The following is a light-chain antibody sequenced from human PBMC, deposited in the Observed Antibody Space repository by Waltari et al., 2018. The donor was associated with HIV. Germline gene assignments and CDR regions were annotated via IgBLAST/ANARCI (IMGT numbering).Light chain of an antibody. CDR2: EVT. Sequence: QSALTQPPSASGSPGQSVTISCTGPSSDVGGYNYVSWYQQHPGNAPKLIIYEVTERPSGVPDRFSGSKSGNTASLTVSGLQAEDEADYYCSSYAGSNKLVFGGGTKLTVV. CDR1: SSDVGGYNY. CDR3: SSYAGSNKLV. J-gene: IGLJ2*01. V-gene: IGLV2-8*01.